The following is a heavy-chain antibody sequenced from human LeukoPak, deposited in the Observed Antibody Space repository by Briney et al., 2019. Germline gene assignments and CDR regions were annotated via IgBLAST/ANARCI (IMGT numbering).Heavy chain of an antibody. CDR1: GGSISTNNYY. CDR3: ARQNGGYSYYYYYYMDV. Sequence: PSETQSLTCTVSGGSISTNNYYWSWIRRPAGMGLEWIGRIYSSGSTNYDPSLKSRVTISVATSKIQFSLKLSSVTAADTAVYYCARQNGGYSYYYYYYMDVWGKGTTVTVSS. D-gene: IGHD5-18*01. J-gene: IGHJ6*03. V-gene: IGHV4-61*02. CDR2: IYSSGST.